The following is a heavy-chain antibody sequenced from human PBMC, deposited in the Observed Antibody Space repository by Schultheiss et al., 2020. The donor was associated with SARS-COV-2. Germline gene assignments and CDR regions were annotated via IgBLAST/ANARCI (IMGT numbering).Heavy chain of an antibody. CDR3: ARGGEGYY. CDR1: GGSISSYY. CDR2: INHSGST. D-gene: IGHD3-16*01. V-gene: IGHV4-34*01. Sequence: SETLSLTCTVSGGSISSYYWNWIRQPPGKGLEWIGEINHSGSTNYNPSLKSRVTISVDTSKNQFSLKLSSVTAADTAVYYCARGGEGYYWGQGTLVTVSS. J-gene: IGHJ4*02.